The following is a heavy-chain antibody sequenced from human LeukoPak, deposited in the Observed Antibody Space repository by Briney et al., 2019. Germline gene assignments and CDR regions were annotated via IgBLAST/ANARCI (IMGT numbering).Heavy chain of an antibody. CDR3: AHQRKAYCGGDCYSRAFDY. CDR1: GFSLSTSGVG. D-gene: IGHD2-21*02. J-gene: IGHJ4*02. V-gene: IGHV2-5*02. Sequence: SGPTLVKPTQTLTLTCTFSGFSLSTSGVGVGWIRQPPGKALEWLALIYWDDDKRYSPSLKSRLTITKDTSKNQVVLTMTNMDPVDTATYYCAHQRKAYCGGDCYSRAFDYWGQGTLVTASS. CDR2: IYWDDDK.